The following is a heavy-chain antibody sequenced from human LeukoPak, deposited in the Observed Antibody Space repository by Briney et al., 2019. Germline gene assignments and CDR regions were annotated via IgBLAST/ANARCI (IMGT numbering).Heavy chain of an antibody. CDR1: GYTFTSYA. CDR2: INAGNGNT. V-gene: IGHV1-3*01. Sequence: GASVKVSCKASGYTFTSYAMHWVRQAPGQRLKWMGWINAGNGNTKYSQKFQGRVTITRDTSASTAYMELSSLRSEDTAVYYCVRVGGGMLVATMVGMDVWGQGTTVTVSS. CDR3: VRVGGGMLVATMVGMDV. D-gene: IGHD5-12*01. J-gene: IGHJ6*02.